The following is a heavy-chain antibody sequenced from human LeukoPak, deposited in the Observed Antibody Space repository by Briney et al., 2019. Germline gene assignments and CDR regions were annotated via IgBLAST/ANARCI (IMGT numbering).Heavy chain of an antibody. J-gene: IGHJ4*02. CDR1: GFTFSNFA. CDR2: IYSGGST. Sequence: PGGSLRLSCAASGFTFSNFAMHWVRQAPGKGLEWVSVIYSGGSTYYADSVKGRFTISRDNSKNTLYLQMNSLRAEDTAVYYCAKEDYFGSGSYLGYWGQGTLVTVFS. V-gene: IGHV3-NL1*01. CDR3: AKEDYFGSGSYLGY. D-gene: IGHD3-10*01.